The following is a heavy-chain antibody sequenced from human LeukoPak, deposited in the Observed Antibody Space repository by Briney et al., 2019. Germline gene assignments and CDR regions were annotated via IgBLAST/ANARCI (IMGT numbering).Heavy chain of an antibody. CDR3: ARDSMVRGVIISNYYYYGMDV. Sequence: GASVKVSCKASGGTFSSYAISWVRQAPGQGLEWMGGIIPIFGTANYAQKFQGRVTITADESTSTAYMELSSLRSEDTAVYYCARDSMVRGVIISNYYYYGMDVWSKGTTVTVSS. CDR2: IIPIFGTA. D-gene: IGHD3-10*01. V-gene: IGHV1-69*13. J-gene: IGHJ6*04. CDR1: GGTFSSYA.